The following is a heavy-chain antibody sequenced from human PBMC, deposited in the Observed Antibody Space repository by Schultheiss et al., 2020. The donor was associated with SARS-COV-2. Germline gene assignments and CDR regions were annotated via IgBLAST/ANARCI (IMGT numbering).Heavy chain of an antibody. D-gene: IGHD6-19*01. CDR1: GFTFSSYA. J-gene: IGHJ6*02. Sequence: GGSLRLSCAASGFTFSSYAMSWVRQAPGKGLEWVSAISGSGGSTYYADSVKGRFTISRDNSKNTLYLQMNSLRAEDTAVYYCAKDLGGGSGWDYFYYYYYGMDVWGQGTTVTVSS. CDR2: ISGSGGST. CDR3: AKDLGGGSGWDYFYYYYYGMDV. V-gene: IGHV3-23*01.